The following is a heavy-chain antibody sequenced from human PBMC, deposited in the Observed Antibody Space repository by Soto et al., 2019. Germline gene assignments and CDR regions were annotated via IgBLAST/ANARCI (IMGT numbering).Heavy chain of an antibody. Sequence: EVQLVESGGGLVKPGGSLRLSCAASGFTFSSYSMNWFRQAPGKGLEWVSSISSSSSYIYYADSVKGRFTISRDNAKNSLYLQMNSLRAEDTAVYYCARESAIAAADARWFDHWGQGTLVTVSS. V-gene: IGHV3-21*01. CDR2: ISSSSSYI. D-gene: IGHD6-13*01. J-gene: IGHJ5*02. CDR1: GFTFSSYS. CDR3: ARESAIAAADARWFDH.